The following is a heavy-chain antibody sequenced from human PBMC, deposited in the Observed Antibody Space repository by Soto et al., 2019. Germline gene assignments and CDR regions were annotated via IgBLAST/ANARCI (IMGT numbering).Heavy chain of an antibody. D-gene: IGHD6-13*01. CDR3: ARGGRQQLIPTPISYKIDY. V-gene: IGHV4-38-2*02. J-gene: IGHJ4*02. CDR1: GYSINSDDY. Sequence: SETLSLTCTVSGYSINSDDYWGWIRQPPGKGLEWIASIYHSVSTFYNPSLRSRVTISVDMSKNQFSLKLSSVTAADTAVYYCARGGRQQLIPTPISYKIDYWGQGTLVTVSS. CDR2: IYHSVST.